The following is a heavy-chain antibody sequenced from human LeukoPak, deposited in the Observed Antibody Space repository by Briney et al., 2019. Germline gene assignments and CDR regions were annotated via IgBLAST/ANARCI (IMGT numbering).Heavy chain of an antibody. CDR2: ISDDGYTT. CDR3: ARVATLHSFYMDV. D-gene: IGHD5-12*01. CDR1: GFTFSRSP. V-gene: IGHV3-23*01. J-gene: IGHJ6*03. Sequence: GGSLRLSCVASGFTFSRSPMTWVRQGPGKGLEWVSSISDDGYTTYYADSVKGRFTVSRDSSRDTLYVQMNSLRDEDTALYFCARVATLHSFYMDVWGKGTTVTISS.